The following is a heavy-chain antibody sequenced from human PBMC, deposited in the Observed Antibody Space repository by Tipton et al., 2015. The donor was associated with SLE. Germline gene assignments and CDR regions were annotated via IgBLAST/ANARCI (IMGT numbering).Heavy chain of an antibody. V-gene: IGHV4-59*01. CDR1: GGFIIGFY. J-gene: IGHJ3*02. CDR2: ISESGLT. CDR3: ARVVYSFSDAFDI. Sequence: TLSLTCSVSGGFIIGFYWIWIRQPPGRELEWIGYISESGLTKYNPSLKSRVTMSVDTSKNEFSLNLDSLTTADTAMYFCARVVYSFSDAFDIWGQGTLVTVSS. D-gene: IGHD6-13*01.